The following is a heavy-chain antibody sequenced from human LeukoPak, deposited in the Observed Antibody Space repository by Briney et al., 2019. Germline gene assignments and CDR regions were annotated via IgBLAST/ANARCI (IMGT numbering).Heavy chain of an antibody. CDR3: ARAGPRGSSWYVQDY. CDR2: ISSSSSYI. V-gene: IGHV3-21*01. J-gene: IGHJ4*02. CDR1: GFTFSSYS. D-gene: IGHD6-13*01. Sequence: GGSLRLSCAASGFTFSSYSMNWVRQAPGKGLEWVSSISSSSSYIYYADSVKGRFTISRDNAKNSLYLQMNSPRAEDTAVYYCARAGPRGSSWYVQDYWGQGTLVTVSS.